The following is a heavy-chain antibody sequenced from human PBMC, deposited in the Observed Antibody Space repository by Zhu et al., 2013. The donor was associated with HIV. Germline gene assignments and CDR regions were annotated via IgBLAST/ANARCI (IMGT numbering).Heavy chain of an antibody. J-gene: IGHJ6*02. V-gene: IGHV1-18*01. Sequence: QVQLVQSGAEVKKPGASVKVSCKASGYTFTSYGISWVRQAPGQGLEWMGWISAYNGNTNYAQKLQGRVTMTTDTFTSTAYMELRSLRSDDTAVYYCARDLDSPRRGYSGYVYYYGMDVVGPRGPRSPSP. CDR2: ISAYNGNT. CDR3: ARDLDSPRRGYSGYVYYYGMDV. D-gene: IGHD5-12*01. CDR1: GYTFTSYG.